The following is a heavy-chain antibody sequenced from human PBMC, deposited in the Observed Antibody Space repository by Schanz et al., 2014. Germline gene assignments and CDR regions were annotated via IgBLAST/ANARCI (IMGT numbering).Heavy chain of an antibody. CDR1: GFTFNSYA. Sequence: DVQLLESGGGLVQPGGSLRLSCAASGFTFNSYAMTWVRQAPGKGLEWVSSISHSGGSKYYADSVKGRFTISRDNSENTLYHQMNSLSADDTAVFYCARVRRRIATPSAPSCRNYYYYAMDVWGQGTTVTVSS. J-gene: IGHJ6*02. CDR2: ISHSGGSK. CDR3: ARVRRRIATPSAPSCRNYYYYAMDV. D-gene: IGHD6-13*01. V-gene: IGHV3-23*01.